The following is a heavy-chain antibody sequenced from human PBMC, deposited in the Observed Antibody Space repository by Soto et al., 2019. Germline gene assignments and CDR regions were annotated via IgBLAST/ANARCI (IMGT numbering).Heavy chain of an antibody. CDR3: ARHNSSSGLGP. V-gene: IGHV4-39*01. Sequence: SATLSLTCAASGGSLSSSRYYWGWIRQPPGKGLEWIGSIYYSGSTYYNPSLKSRVTISVDTSKNQFSLKLSSVTAADTAVYYCARHNSSSGLGPWGQGTLVTVSA. CDR1: GGSLSSSRYY. D-gene: IGHD6-13*01. CDR2: IYYSGST. J-gene: IGHJ5*02.